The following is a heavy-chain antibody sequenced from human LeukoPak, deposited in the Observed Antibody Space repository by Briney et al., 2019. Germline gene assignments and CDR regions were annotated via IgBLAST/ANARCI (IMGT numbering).Heavy chain of an antibody. Sequence: SETLSLTCTVSDDSISDYYRGWIRQPPGKELEWIGYISYSGNTDSNPSLKSRVTISVDTSKNQFSLKLSSVTAADTAVYYCARHTTHGDYNPNDYWGQGTLVTVSS. V-gene: IGHV4-59*08. CDR2: ISYSGNT. CDR1: DDSISDYY. J-gene: IGHJ4*02. CDR3: ARHTTHGDYNPNDY. D-gene: IGHD3-16*01.